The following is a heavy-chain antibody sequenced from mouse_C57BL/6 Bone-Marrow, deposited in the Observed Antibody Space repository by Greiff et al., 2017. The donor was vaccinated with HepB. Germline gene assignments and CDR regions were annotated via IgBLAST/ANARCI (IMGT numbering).Heavy chain of an antibody. CDR2: IYPGDGDT. V-gene: IGHV1-82*01. Sequence: VQLQQSGPELVKPGASVKISCKASGYAFSSSWMNWVKQRPGKGLEWIGRIYPGDGDTNYNGKFKGKATLTADKSSSTAYMQLSSLTSEDSAVYFCARGAYYGRVTRYAMDYWGQGTSVTASS. D-gene: IGHD1-1*01. CDR3: ARGAYYGRVTRYAMDY. CDR1: GYAFSSSW. J-gene: IGHJ4*01.